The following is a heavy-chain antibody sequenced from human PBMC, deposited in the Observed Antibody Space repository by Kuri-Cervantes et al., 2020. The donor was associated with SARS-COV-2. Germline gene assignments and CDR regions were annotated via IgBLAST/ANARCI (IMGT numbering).Heavy chain of an antibody. V-gene: IGHV4-34*01. CDR1: GGSFSGYY. CDR2: INHSGST. D-gene: IGHD6-13*01. J-gene: IGHJ6*03. CDR3: ARAYSSSWYGGGYYYYYYMDV. Sequence: GSLRLSCAVYGGSFSGYYWSWIRQPPGKGLEWIGEINHSGSTYYNPSLKSRVAISVDTSKNQFSLKLSSVTAADTAVYYCARAYSSSWYGGGYYYYYYMDVWGKGTTVTVSS.